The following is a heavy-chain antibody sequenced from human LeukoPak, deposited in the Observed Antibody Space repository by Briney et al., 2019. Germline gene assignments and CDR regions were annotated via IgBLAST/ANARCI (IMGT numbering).Heavy chain of an antibody. D-gene: IGHD6-19*01. CDR2: INPSGGST. Sequence: ASVKVSCKASGYTFTSYYMHWVRQAPGQGLEWMGIINPSGGSTSYAQKFQGRVTMTRDMSTSTVYMELSSLRSEDTAVYYCAREDSSGWSETAFDYWGQGTLVTVSS. CDR1: GYTFTSYY. CDR3: AREDSSGWSETAFDY. V-gene: IGHV1-46*01. J-gene: IGHJ4*02.